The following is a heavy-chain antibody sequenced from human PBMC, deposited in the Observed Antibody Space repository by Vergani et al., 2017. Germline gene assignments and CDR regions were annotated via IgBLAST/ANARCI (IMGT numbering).Heavy chain of an antibody. J-gene: IGHJ2*01. CDR2: IYNSGNG. CDR1: GDSIISRSYY. D-gene: IGHD3-16*01. CDR3: ASGKYYSDSTSHFRGRYFDV. V-gene: IGHV4-39*01. Sequence: QMQLQESGPGLVKASETLSLTCTVSGDSIISRSYYLGWIRQPPGKGLEWIGSIYNSGNGDSSSSLKSRVPISADTSKNQFSLRLTSVTAADTAVYYCASGKYYSDSTSHFRGRYFDVWGRGTLVTVPS.